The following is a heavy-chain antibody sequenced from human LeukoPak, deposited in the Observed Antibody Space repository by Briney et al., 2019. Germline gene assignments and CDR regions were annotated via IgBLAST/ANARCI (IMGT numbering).Heavy chain of an antibody. D-gene: IGHD3-10*01. CDR3: ARDSGEEDSPADP. Sequence: GGSLRLSCAASGFTFSSYAMHWVRQAPGKGLEWVAVISYDGSNKYYADSVKGRFTISRDNSKNTLYLQMNSLRAEDTAVYYCARDSGEEDSPADPWGQGTLVTVSS. CDR2: ISYDGSNK. J-gene: IGHJ5*02. CDR1: GFTFSSYA. V-gene: IGHV3-30*04.